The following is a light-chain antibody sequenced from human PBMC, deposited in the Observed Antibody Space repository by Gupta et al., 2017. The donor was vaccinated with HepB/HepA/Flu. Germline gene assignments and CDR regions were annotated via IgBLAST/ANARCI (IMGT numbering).Light chain of an antibody. Sequence: VVTQSPLSLPVTLGQPASISCKSSQSLAYSDGNTYLNWLQQRPGQSPRRLIYQVSNRDSGVPDRFSGSGSGTDVTLRSSRVEAEDVGVYYCMEGIYWAFGQGTXLEIK. CDR2: QVS. J-gene: IGKJ5*01. CDR3: MEGIYWA. CDR1: QSLAYSDGNTY. V-gene: IGKV2-30*01.